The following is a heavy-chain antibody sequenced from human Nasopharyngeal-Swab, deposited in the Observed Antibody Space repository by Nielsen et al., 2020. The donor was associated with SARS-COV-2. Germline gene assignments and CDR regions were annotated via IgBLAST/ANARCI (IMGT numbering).Heavy chain of an antibody. J-gene: IGHJ6*03. V-gene: IGHV4-39*01. CDR2: IYYSGST. Sequence: WIRQPPGKGLEWIGSIYYSGSTYYNPSLKIGVTISVETSKNKFSLKLSFVTAADTAVYYCARQIPEIRYYYYYMDVWGKGTTVTVSS. D-gene: IGHD1-14*01. CDR3: ARQIPEIRYYYYYMDV.